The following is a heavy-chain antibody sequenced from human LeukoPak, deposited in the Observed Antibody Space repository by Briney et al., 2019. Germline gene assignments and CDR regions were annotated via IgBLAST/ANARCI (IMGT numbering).Heavy chain of an antibody. CDR2: INSDGSST. Sequence: PGGSLRLSCAASGFTFSSYWMHWVRQAPGKGLVWVSRINSDGSSTSYADSVKGRFTISRDNAKNTLYLQMNSLRAEDTAVYYRAREIGYCSGGSCEGYYYGMDVWGKGTTVTVSS. V-gene: IGHV3-74*01. J-gene: IGHJ6*04. CDR1: GFTFSSYW. D-gene: IGHD2-15*01. CDR3: AREIGYCSGGSCEGYYYGMDV.